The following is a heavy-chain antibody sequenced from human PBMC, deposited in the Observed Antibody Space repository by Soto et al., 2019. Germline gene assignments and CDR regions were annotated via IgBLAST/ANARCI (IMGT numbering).Heavy chain of an antibody. CDR3: AREMVVATIDYFDY. CDR1: GGSISSYY. D-gene: IGHD5-12*01. Sequence: PSETLSLTCTVSGGSISSYYWSWIRQPPGKGLEWIGYIYYSGSTNYNPSLKSRVTISVDTSKNQFSLKLSSVTAADTAVYYCAREMVVATIDYFDYWGQGTLVTVSS. V-gene: IGHV4-59*01. J-gene: IGHJ4*02. CDR2: IYYSGST.